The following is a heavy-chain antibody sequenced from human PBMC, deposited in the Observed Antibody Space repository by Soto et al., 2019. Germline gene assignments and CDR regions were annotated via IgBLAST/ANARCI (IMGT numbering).Heavy chain of an antibody. CDR2: IWHNGNNK. Sequence: QVQVVESGGGVVQPGRSLRLSCVGSGFAFSNFGMHWVRQAPGKGLEWVAVIWHNGNNKDYADYAKGRFTISRDNSKNILYLEMKSLRVEDTAVYYCAREPGQDEAMDYWGQGTLVTVSS. J-gene: IGHJ4*02. CDR3: AREPGQDEAMDY. V-gene: IGHV3-33*01. CDR1: GFAFSNFG.